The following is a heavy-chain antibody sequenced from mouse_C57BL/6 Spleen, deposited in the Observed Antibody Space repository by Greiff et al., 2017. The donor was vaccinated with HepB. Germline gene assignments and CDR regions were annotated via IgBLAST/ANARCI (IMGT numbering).Heavy chain of an antibody. V-gene: IGHV5-4*01. CDR2: ISDGGSYT. D-gene: IGHD4-1*01. J-gene: IGHJ2*01. CDR1: GFTFSSYA. Sequence: EVKVVESGGGLVKPGGSLKLSCAASGFTFSSYAMSWVRQTPEKRLEWVATISDGGSYTYYPDNVKGRFTISRDNAKNNLYLQMSHLKSEDTAMYYCARDAANWAFDYWGQGTTLTVSS. CDR3: ARDAANWAFDY.